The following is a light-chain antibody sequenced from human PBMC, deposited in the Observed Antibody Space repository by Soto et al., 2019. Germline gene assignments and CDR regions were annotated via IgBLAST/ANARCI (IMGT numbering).Light chain of an antibody. J-gene: IGLJ1*01. V-gene: IGLV2-8*01. CDR2: GVT. Sequence: QSALTQPPSASGSPGQSVTFSCTGTSSDVGRYDYVSWYQQHPGKAPKLLIYGVTKRPSGVPDRFSGSKSGNTASLTVSGLQAEDEVYYYCNSYAGSNIYVFGTGTKVTVL. CDR1: SSDVGRYDY. CDR3: NSYAGSNIYV.